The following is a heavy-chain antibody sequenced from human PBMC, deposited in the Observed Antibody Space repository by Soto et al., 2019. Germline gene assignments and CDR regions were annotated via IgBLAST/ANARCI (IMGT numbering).Heavy chain of an antibody. D-gene: IGHD3-3*01. J-gene: IGHJ4*02. CDR2: MNPNSGNT. CDR3: ARGTETYYDFWSGYSGW. Sequence: ASVQVSCKASGYTFTSYDINWVRQDPGQGLEWMGWMNPNSGNTGYAQKFQGRVTMTRNTSISTAYMELSSLRSEDTAVYYCARGTETYYDFWSGYSGWWGQGTLVTVSS. V-gene: IGHV1-8*01. CDR1: GYTFTSYD.